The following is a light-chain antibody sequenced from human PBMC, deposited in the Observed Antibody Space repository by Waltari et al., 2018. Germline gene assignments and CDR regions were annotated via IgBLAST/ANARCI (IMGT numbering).Light chain of an antibody. V-gene: IGKV1-5*03. CDR2: KAS. J-gene: IGKJ3*01. CDR1: QSISNW. CDR3: QQYNSYPFT. Sequence: DIQMTQSPSTLSASVGDRATITCRASQSISNWLAWYHQKPGRAPRLLIHKASSLESGVPSRFSGSGSGTEFTFTISSLQPDDFATYYCQQYNSYPFTFGPGTKVDVK.